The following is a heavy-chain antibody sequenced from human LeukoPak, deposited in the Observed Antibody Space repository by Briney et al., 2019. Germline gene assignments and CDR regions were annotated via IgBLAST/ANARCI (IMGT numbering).Heavy chain of an antibody. CDR3: ARVEYSSSSDLNWFDP. CDR2: IYYSGST. D-gene: IGHD6-6*01. Sequence: NAWATLSLTCTVSGGSISSYYWSWIRQHPGKGLEWIGYIYYSGSTNYNPSLKSRVTISVDTSKNQFSLKLSSVTAADTAVYYCARVEYSSSSDLNWFDPWGQGTLVTVSS. CDR1: GGSISSYY. V-gene: IGHV4-59*01. J-gene: IGHJ5*02.